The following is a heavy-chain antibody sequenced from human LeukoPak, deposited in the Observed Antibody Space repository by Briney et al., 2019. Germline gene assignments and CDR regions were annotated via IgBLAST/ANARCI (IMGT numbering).Heavy chain of an antibody. CDR1: GGSISSYY. Sequence: SETLSLTCAVSGGSISSYYWSWIRQPPGKGLEWIGYIYSSGSTNYNPSLKSRVTISVDTSKNQFSLKLSSVTAADTAVYYCARHSRVVSYSSSSEYFDLWGRGTLVTVSS. CDR3: ARHSRVVSYSSSSEYFDL. V-gene: IGHV4-59*01. CDR2: IYSSGST. D-gene: IGHD6-6*01. J-gene: IGHJ2*01.